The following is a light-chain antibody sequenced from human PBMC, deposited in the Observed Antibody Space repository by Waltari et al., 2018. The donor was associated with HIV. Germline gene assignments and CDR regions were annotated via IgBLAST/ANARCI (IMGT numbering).Light chain of an antibody. V-gene: IGLV3-1*01. Sequence: SYELTQPPSVSVSPGQTASITCSGDQLGEQYDYWSQQKPGQSPVLVTYVDTKRPSGIPERFSGSNSGNTATLTISGTQAMDEADYYCQAWDSNTGVFGGGTKLTVL. CDR3: QAWDSNTGV. CDR1: QLGEQY. J-gene: IGLJ2*01. CDR2: VDT.